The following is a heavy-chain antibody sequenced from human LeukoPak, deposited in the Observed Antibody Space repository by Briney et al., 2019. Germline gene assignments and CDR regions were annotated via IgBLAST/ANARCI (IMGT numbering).Heavy chain of an antibody. CDR2: INPNSGGT. D-gene: IGHD4-23*01. CDR1: GYTFTAYY. Sequence: ASVKVSCKASGYTFTAYYLHWVRQAPGQGLEWMAWINPNSGGTKYAQVFQGRVTMTRDTSISTAYMELTSLTSDDTAVYYCARAGPEQFGGYSAMNSWGQGTLVTVSS. V-gene: IGHV1-2*02. CDR3: ARAGPEQFGGYSAMNS. J-gene: IGHJ4*02.